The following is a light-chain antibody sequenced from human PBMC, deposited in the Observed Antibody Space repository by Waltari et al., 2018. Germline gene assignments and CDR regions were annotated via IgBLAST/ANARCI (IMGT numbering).Light chain of an antibody. CDR3: QQYNRWPPIT. V-gene: IGKV3-15*01. CDR1: QSVSSN. J-gene: IGKJ5*01. Sequence: EIVMTQSPATLSVSPGETATLSCRAIQSVSSNVAWYQKKPGQPPRLLIYDASTRATAIPAKFRGSGSGTEFTLTISSLQSEDFAVYYCQQYNRWPPITFGHGTRLEIK. CDR2: DAS.